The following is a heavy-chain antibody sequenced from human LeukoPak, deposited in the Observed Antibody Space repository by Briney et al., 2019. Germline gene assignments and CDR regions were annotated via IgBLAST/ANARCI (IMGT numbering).Heavy chain of an antibody. V-gene: IGHV4-39*01. D-gene: IGHD6-19*01. CDR3: ARHKLGPVAGFYFDY. CDR1: SGSISSSIYY. Sequence: SETLSLTCTVSSGSISSSIYYWGWIRQPPGKGLEWIGSIYYSGSTYYNPSLKSRVTISVDTPKNQFSLKLSSVTAAETAVYYCARHKLGPVAGFYFDYWGQGTLVTVSS. CDR2: IYYSGST. J-gene: IGHJ4*02.